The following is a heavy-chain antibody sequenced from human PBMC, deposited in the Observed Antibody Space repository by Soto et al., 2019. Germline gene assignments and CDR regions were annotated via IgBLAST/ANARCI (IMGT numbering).Heavy chain of an antibody. J-gene: IGHJ4*02. Sequence: SSETLSLTCAVYGGSFSGYYWSWIRQPPGKGLEWIGEINHSGSTNYNPSLKSRVTISVDTSKNQFSLKVRSVTAADTAVYYCARGQYTSIWVWGQGTLVTVSS. V-gene: IGHV4-34*01. CDR2: INHSGST. CDR3: ARGQYTSIWV. CDR1: GGSFSGYY. D-gene: IGHD6-13*01.